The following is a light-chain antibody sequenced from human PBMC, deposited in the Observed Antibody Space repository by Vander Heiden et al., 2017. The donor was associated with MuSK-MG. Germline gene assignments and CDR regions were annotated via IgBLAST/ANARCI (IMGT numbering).Light chain of an antibody. J-gene: IGKJ4*01. Sequence: DIQMTQSPSPLSASVGDRVTITCRASQSIRTYLNWYQQKSGQAPRLLIYAASNLQGGVPSRFSGSGSGTDFTLTISRLQPEDFATYYCQQSDSPPFTFGGGTKVEVK. CDR1: QSIRTY. V-gene: IGKV1-39*01. CDR2: AAS. CDR3: QQSDSPPFT.